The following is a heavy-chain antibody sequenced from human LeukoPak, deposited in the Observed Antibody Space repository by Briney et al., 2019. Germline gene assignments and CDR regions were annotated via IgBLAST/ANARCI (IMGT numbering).Heavy chain of an antibody. CDR3: AKNGGPHGMDV. V-gene: IGHV3-53*01. CDR1: GLTVSNNY. CDR2: IYSRGDT. J-gene: IGHJ6*02. D-gene: IGHD3-16*01. Sequence: GGSLRLSCAASGLTVSNNYMGWVRQAPGKGLEWVSVIYSRGDTYYADSVRGRFTISRDNAKDSLHLQMNSLRVEDTAVYYCAKNGGPHGMDVWGQGTTVTVSS.